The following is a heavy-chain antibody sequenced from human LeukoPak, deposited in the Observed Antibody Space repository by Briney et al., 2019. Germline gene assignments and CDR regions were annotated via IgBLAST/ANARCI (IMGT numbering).Heavy chain of an antibody. V-gene: IGHV3-7*01. CDR3: ARDGGYSAFDY. CDR2: IKEDGGRE. Sequence: AGGSLRLSCAASGFAFSRSWMTWIRQAPGKGLEFVANIKEDGGRENFASSVKGRFTISRDNAKDSLYLQMNNLRAEDTAVYYCARDGGYSAFDYWGQGTLVTVSS. J-gene: IGHJ4*02. D-gene: IGHD1-26*01. CDR1: GFAFSRSW.